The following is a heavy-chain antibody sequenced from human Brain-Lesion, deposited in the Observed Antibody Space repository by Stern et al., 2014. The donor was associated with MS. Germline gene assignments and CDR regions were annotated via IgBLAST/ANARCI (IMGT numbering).Heavy chain of an antibody. J-gene: IGHJ4*02. CDR1: GGSISRSTYY. V-gene: IGHV4-39*01. D-gene: IGHD5-24*01. Sequence: QLVESGPGLVKPSETLSLTCTVSGGSISRSTYYWGWIRQPPGKGLEWIGNIYYSGTTYYDPSLKSRVTISVHAATNQFPLKLTPVTAADTAVYYCARLTGIIDSWGQGTLVAVSS. CDR3: ARLTGIIDS. CDR2: IYYSGTT.